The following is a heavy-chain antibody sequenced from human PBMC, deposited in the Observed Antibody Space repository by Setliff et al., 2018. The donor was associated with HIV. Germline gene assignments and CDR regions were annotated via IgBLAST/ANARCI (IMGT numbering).Heavy chain of an antibody. CDR1: GYTFSSHG. CDR3: AREPIGGDDAFDI. Sequence: ASVKVSCKASGYTFSSHGISWVRQAPGQRLEWMGWINPGNGNTKYSQKFQGRVTITRDTSATTAYMELSSLRSEDTAIFYCAREPIGGDDAFDIWGQGTMVTVSS. D-gene: IGHD2-21*02. CDR2: INPGNGNT. J-gene: IGHJ3*02. V-gene: IGHV1-3*01.